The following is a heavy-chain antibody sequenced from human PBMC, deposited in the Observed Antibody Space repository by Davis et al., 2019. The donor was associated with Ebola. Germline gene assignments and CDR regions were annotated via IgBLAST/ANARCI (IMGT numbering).Heavy chain of an antibody. Sequence: PGGSLRLSCAASGFTFSDYYMSWVRQAPGKGLEWVAVISYDGSNKDYADSVKGRFTISRDNSKNTLSLQMNSLTAEDTAVYYCARDRITGTWGFGYYMDVWGKGTTVTVSS. CDR3: ARDRITGTWGFGYYMDV. CDR2: ISYDGSNK. D-gene: IGHD1-7*01. CDR1: GFTFSDYY. V-gene: IGHV3-30*03. J-gene: IGHJ6*03.